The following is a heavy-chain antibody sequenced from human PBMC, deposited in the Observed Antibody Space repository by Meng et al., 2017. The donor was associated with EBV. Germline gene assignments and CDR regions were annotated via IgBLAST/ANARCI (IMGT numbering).Heavy chain of an antibody. V-gene: IGHV2-5*02. CDR1: GFSLSTSGVG. J-gene: IGHJ5*02. Sequence: SLNVSGPTLVQPTQTLTLTCTFSGFSLSTSGVGVGWIRQPPGKSLEWLALIYWDDDKRYSPSLKSRLTITKDTSKNQVVLTMTNMDPVDTATYYCAHRRDEYSSSWYGWFDPWGQGTLVTVSS. D-gene: IGHD6-13*01. CDR3: AHRRDEYSSSWYGWFDP. CDR2: IYWDDDK.